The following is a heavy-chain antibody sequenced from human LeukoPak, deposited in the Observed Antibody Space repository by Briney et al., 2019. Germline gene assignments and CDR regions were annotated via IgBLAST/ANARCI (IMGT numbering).Heavy chain of an antibody. Sequence: ASVKVSCKASGYTFTSYGISWVRQAPGQGLEWMGWISAYNGNTNYAQKLQGRVTMTTDISTSTAYMELRSLRSDDTAVYYCARDRRDSSGWRKTDYWGQGTLVTVSS. D-gene: IGHD6-19*01. V-gene: IGHV1-18*01. CDR1: GYTFTSYG. J-gene: IGHJ4*02. CDR2: ISAYNGNT. CDR3: ARDRRDSSGWRKTDY.